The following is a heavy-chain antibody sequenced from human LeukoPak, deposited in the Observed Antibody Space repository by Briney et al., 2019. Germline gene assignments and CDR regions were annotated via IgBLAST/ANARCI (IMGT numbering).Heavy chain of an antibody. J-gene: IGHJ4*02. Sequence: PGGFLRLSCGASGFTFSRHWLHWVRQAPGKGLVWVSRINGDGSDTSYADSVKGRFTVSRDNAKNTLYLQMNSLRADDTAVYYCVVHCSSATCSDYWGQGTLVTVSS. CDR1: GFTFSRHW. CDR2: INGDGSDT. CDR3: VVHCSSATCSDY. D-gene: IGHD2-2*01. V-gene: IGHV3-74*01.